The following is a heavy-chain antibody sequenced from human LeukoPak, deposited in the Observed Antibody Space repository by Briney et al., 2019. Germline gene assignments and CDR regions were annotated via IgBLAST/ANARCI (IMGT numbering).Heavy chain of an antibody. CDR2: IYSGGST. J-gene: IGHJ4*02. Sequence: GGSLRLSCAASGFTVSSNYMSWVRQAPGKGLEWVSVIYSGGSTYHADSARGRFTISRDKSKNTLYLQMNSLRAEDTAVYYCARVPDYGSGSWFDYWGQGTLVTVSS. V-gene: IGHV3-66*01. D-gene: IGHD3-10*01. CDR3: ARVPDYGSGSWFDY. CDR1: GFTVSSNY.